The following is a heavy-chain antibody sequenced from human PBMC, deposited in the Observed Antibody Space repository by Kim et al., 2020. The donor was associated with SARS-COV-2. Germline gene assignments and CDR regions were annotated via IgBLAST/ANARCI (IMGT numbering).Heavy chain of an antibody. D-gene: IGHD3-22*01. CDR1: GFTFSSYS. CDR2: ISSSSSTI. V-gene: IGHV3-48*02. Sequence: GGSLRLSCAASGFTFSSYSMNWVRQAPGKGLEWVSYISSSSSTIYYADSVKGRFTISRDNAKNSLYLQMNSLRDEDTAVYYCAREEGVYYDSSGFDYWGQGTLVTVSS. J-gene: IGHJ4*02. CDR3: AREEGVYYDSSGFDY.